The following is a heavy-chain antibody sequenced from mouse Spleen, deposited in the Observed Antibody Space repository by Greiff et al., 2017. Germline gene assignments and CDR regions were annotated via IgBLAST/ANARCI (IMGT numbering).Heavy chain of an antibody. V-gene: IGHV1-15*01. J-gene: IGHJ2*01. CDR1: GYTFTDYE. Sequence: QVQLQQSGAELVRPGASVTLSCKASGYTFTDYEMHWVKQTPVHGLAWIGAIDPETGGTAYNQKFKGKAILTADKSSSTAYMELRSLTSEDSAVYYCTRGGYDAPFDYGGQGTTLTVSA. D-gene: IGHD2-2*01. CDR3: TRGGYDAPFDY. CDR2: IDPETGGT.